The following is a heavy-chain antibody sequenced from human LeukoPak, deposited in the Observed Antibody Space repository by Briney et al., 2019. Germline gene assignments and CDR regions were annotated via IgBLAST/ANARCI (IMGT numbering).Heavy chain of an antibody. V-gene: IGHV4-34*01. J-gene: IGHJ6*03. D-gene: IGHD2-8*01. CDR1: GGSFSGYY. Sequence: SETLSLTCAVYGGSFSGYYWSWIRQPPGKGPECIGEINHSGSTNYNPSLKSRVTISVDTSKNQFLLKLSSVTAADEAVYYCARGRMIIGGSCTNGVCRGYMDVWGKGTTVTVSS. CDR2: INHSGST. CDR3: ARGRMIIGGSCTNGVCRGYMDV.